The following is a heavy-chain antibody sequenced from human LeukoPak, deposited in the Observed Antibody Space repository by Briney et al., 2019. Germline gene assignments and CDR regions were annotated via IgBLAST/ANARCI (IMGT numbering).Heavy chain of an antibody. D-gene: IGHD1-1*01. J-gene: IGHJ4*02. Sequence: SETLSLTCAVYGGSFSGYYWSWIRQPPGKGLEWIGEINHSGSTNYNPSLKSRVTISVDTSKNQFSLKLSSVTAADTAVYYCAREVFNWNDDRYFDYWGQGTLVTVSS. V-gene: IGHV4-34*01. CDR3: AREVFNWNDDRYFDY. CDR2: INHSGST. CDR1: GGSFSGYY.